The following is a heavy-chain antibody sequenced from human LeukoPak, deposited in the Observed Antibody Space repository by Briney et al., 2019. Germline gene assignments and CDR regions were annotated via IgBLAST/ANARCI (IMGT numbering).Heavy chain of an antibody. J-gene: IGHJ3*02. Sequence: ASVKVSCKASGGTFSSYAISWVRQAPGQGLEWMGGIIPIFGTANYARKFQGRVTITTDESTSTAYMELSSLRSEDTAVYYCARVIAAATAFDIWGQGTMVTVSS. CDR3: ARVIAAATAFDI. CDR2: IIPIFGTA. V-gene: IGHV1-69*05. D-gene: IGHD6-13*01. CDR1: GGTFSSYA.